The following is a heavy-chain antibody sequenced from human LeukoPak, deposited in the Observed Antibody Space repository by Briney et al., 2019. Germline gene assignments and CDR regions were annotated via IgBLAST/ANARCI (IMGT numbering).Heavy chain of an antibody. V-gene: IGHV1-69*06. CDR3: ARDFGEGIVVVPAARESWFDP. J-gene: IGHJ5*02. Sequence: PGASVKVSCKASGGTFSSYAISWVRQAPGQGLEWMGGIIPIFGTANYAQKFQGRVTITADKSTSTAYMELSSLRSEDTAVYYCARDFGEGIVVVPAARESWFDPWGQGTLVTVSS. D-gene: IGHD2-2*01. CDR2: IIPIFGTA. CDR1: GGTFSSYA.